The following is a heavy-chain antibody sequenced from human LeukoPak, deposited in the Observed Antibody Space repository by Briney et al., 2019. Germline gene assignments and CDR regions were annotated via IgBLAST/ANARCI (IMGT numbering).Heavy chain of an antibody. Sequence: PSETLSLTCTVSGGSISSGFYYWGWIRQPPGKGLEWIGSIYYSGTTYYNPSLKSRVTISVDTSRNQFSLKLSSVTAADTAVYYCARRIQLWLRGWFDPWGQGTLVTVSS. V-gene: IGHV4-39*01. CDR1: GGSISSGFYY. J-gene: IGHJ5*02. CDR3: ARRIQLWLRGWFDP. CDR2: IYYSGTT. D-gene: IGHD5-18*01.